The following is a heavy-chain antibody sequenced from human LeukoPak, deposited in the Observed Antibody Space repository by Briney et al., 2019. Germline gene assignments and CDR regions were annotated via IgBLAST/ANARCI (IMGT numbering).Heavy chain of an antibody. V-gene: IGHV1-69*13. CDR3: ARGDIVVVPAATNWFDP. CDR1: GGTFSSYA. D-gene: IGHD2-2*01. Sequence: SVKVSCKASGGTFSSYAISWVRQAPGQGLEWMGGIIPIFGTANYAQKFQGRVTITADESTSTAYMELSSLRSEDTAVYYCARGDIVVVPAATNWFDPWGQGTLVTISS. CDR2: IIPIFGTA. J-gene: IGHJ5*02.